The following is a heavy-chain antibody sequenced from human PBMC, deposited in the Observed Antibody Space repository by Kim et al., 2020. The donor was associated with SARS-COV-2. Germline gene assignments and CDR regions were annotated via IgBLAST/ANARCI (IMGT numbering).Heavy chain of an antibody. V-gene: IGHV3-7*01. J-gene: IGHJ6*02. CDR2: IKQDGSEI. D-gene: IGHD2-15*01. CDR1: GFTFTNSW. Sequence: GGSLRLSCAASGFTFTNSWMSWVRQAPGEGLKWVANIKQDGSEIYYVDSVKGRFTISRDNARNSLYLQMNSLRAEDTAVYYCAKGKDSGGQWTT. CDR3: AKGKDS.